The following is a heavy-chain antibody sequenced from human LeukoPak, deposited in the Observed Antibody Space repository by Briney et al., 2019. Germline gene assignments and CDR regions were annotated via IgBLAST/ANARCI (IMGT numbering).Heavy chain of an antibody. V-gene: IGHV4-31*03. CDR2: IYYSGST. CDR1: GGSVSSGGYY. Sequence: PSQTLSLTCTVSGGSVSSGGYYWSWIRQHPGKGLEWIGYIYYSGSTYYNPSLKSRVTISVDTSKNQFSLKLSSVTAADTAVYYCARDRKVYYYGMDVWGQGTTVTVSS. J-gene: IGHJ6*02. CDR3: ARDRKVYYYGMDV.